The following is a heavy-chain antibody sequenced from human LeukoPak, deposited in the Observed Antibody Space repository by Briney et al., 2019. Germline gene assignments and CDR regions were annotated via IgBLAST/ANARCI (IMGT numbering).Heavy chain of an antibody. J-gene: IGHJ4*02. Sequence: SETLSLTCTVSGGSISSYYWSWIRQPPGQGLEWIGEVTHRGSTSYNPSLESRVTISIDTSKTEFSLKLRSVTAADTAFYYCARHTAHVAFDQWGQGTLVTVSS. CDR3: ARHTAHVAFDQ. CDR1: GGSISSYY. V-gene: IGHV4-34*01. CDR2: VTHRGST. D-gene: IGHD5-18*01.